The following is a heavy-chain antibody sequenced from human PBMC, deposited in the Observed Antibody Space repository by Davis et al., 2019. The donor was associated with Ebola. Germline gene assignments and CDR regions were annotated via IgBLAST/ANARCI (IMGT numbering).Heavy chain of an antibody. CDR1: GGSFSGYY. CDR3: ARLLGYYGMDV. CDR2: IYYSGST. D-gene: IGHD2/OR15-2a*01. Sequence: SETLSLTCAVYGGSFSGYYWSWIRQPPGKGLEWIGNIYYSGSTYYSPSLKSRVTISVDTSKNQFSLKLSSVTAADTAVYYCARLLGYYGMDVWGQGTTVTVSS. V-gene: IGHV4-34*01. J-gene: IGHJ6*02.